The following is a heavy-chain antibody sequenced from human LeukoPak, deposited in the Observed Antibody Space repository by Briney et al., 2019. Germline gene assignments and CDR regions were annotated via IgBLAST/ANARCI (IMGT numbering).Heavy chain of an antibody. D-gene: IGHD1-26*01. J-gene: IGHJ4*02. CDR1: GFTFSSYS. CDR2: IISSSSYI. V-gene: IGHV3-21*01. CDR3: ARDADSGSYFDY. Sequence: PGGSLRLACAASGFTFSSYSMNWVRQAPGKGLEWVSSIISSSSYIYYADSVKGRFTISRDNAKNSLYLQMNSLRAEDTAVYYCARDADSGSYFDYWGQGTLVTVSS.